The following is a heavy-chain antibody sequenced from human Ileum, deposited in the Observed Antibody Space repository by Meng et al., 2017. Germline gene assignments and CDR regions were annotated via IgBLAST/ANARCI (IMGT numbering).Heavy chain of an antibody. CDR3: AMGKAIPDF. CDR2: TYYSGTT. J-gene: IGHJ4*02. V-gene: IGHV4-59*08. CDR1: GGSISGSY. D-gene: IGHD7-27*01. Sequence: QVQLQVSGPGLVKPSETLSLTCTVSGGSISGSYWSWIRQFPGKGLEWIGYTYYSGTTNYNPSLRGRVTMSVDTSRAQFSLKLTSVTAADTAIYYCAMGKAIPDFWGQGTLVTVSS.